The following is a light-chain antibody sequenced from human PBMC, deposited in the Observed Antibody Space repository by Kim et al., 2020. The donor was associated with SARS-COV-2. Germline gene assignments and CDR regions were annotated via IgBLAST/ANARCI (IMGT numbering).Light chain of an antibody. Sequence: ASVRERVTITCQASQDIKKSLHWYQQTPGKAPKLLIYDASNLEAGVPSRFSGSGSGTDFTLTISSLQPEDIATYYCQQCDDLPFTFGPGTKVDIK. V-gene: IGKV1-33*01. CDR2: DAS. J-gene: IGKJ3*01. CDR3: QQCDDLPFT. CDR1: QDIKKS.